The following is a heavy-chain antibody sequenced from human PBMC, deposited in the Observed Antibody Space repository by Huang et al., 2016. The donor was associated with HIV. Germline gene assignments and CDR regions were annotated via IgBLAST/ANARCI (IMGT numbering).Heavy chain of an antibody. V-gene: IGHV5-51*03. J-gene: IGHJ4*02. CDR2: IYPADSDA. CDR3: ARTHMLKGSLDH. D-gene: IGHD3-16*01. Sequence: DVQLVQSGAEVKKSGESLKISCKGSGYTFHTYWIVWVRQMPGKGLEWMGVIYPADSDARDSPSFQGQVTISADKSISTAYLQWNSLKASDTAIYYCARTHMLKGSLDHWGQGTMVNV. CDR1: GYTFHTYW.